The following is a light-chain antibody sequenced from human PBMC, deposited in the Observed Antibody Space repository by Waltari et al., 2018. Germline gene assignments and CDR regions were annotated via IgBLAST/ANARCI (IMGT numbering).Light chain of an antibody. CDR1: SSTVGGHNY. CDR2: DVS. Sequence: QSALTQPRSVSGSPGQSVTISCTGTSSTVGGHNYVSWYQHHPGKAPKLMIYDVSVRPSGVPDRFSGSKSGNTASLTIFGLQAEDEADYYCCSYAGSWVFGGGTKLTVL. V-gene: IGLV2-11*01. CDR3: CSYAGSWV. J-gene: IGLJ3*02.